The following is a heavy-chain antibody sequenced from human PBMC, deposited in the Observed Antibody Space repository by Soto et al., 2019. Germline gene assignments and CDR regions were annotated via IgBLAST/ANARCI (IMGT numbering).Heavy chain of an antibody. V-gene: IGHV4-59*01. CDR1: GGSMSSYY. CDR2: IYYSGST. J-gene: IGHJ4*02. D-gene: IGHD3-22*01. CDR3: ARSWTGPYYYDSSGFDY. Sequence: ETLSLSCTVAGGSMSSYYWSWIRQPPGKGLEWIGYIYYSGSTNYNPSLKSRVTISVDTSKNQFSLKLSSVTAADTAVYYCARSWTGPYYYDSSGFDYWGQGTLVTVSS.